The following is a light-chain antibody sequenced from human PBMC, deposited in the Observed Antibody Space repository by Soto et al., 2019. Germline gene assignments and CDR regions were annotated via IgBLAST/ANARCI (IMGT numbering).Light chain of an antibody. V-gene: IGKV3D-15*01. CDR2: GAS. J-gene: IGKJ4*01. CDR1: QSVSSN. CDR3: QQYNNWPLT. Sequence: EIVMTQSPATLSVSPGERATLSCRASQSVSSNLAWYQRKPGQAPRLLIYGASIRATGIPARFSGSGSGTEFTLTISSLQSEDFAVYYCQQYNNWPLTFGGGTKVDIK.